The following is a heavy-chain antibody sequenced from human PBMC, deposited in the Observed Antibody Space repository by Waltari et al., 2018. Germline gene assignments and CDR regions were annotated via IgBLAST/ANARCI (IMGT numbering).Heavy chain of an antibody. V-gene: IGHV4-38-2*01. CDR3: ARGPPVGAAGTSAIDY. J-gene: IGHJ4*02. Sequence: QVQLQESGPGLVKPSETLSLTCAVSGYSISSGYYWGWIRPPPGKGLEWIGRIYHSGSTYYHPSLKSRVTISGDTTKNQFSLKLGSVTAADTAVYYCARGPPVGAAGTSAIDYWGQGTLVTVSS. D-gene: IGHD6-13*01. CDR2: IYHSGST. CDR1: GYSISSGYY.